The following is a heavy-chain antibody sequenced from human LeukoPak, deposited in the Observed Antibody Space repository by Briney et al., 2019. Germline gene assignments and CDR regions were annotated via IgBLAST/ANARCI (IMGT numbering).Heavy chain of an antibody. D-gene: IGHD2-21*01. CDR1: GFTFSSYG. CDR2: ISCSGGST. J-gene: IGHJ4*01. V-gene: IGHV3-23*01. CDR3: AKKWVSVDCFDH. Sequence: GGSLRLSCAASGFTFSSYGMSWVRQAPGKGLEWVSAISCSGGSTYYADSVKGRFTISRDNSKNTLYLQMNSLRPEDTAVYYCAKKWVSVDCFDHWGDGTLVTVSS.